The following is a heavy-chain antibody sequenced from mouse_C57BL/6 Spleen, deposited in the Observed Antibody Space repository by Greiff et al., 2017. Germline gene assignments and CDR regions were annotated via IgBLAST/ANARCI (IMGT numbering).Heavy chain of an antibody. CDR2: IYPGDGDT. V-gene: IGHV1-82*01. CDR1: GYAFSSSW. J-gene: IGHJ4*01. Sequence: QVQLQQSGPELVKPGASVKISCKASGYAFSSSWMNWVKQRPGKGLEWIGRIYPGDGDTNYNGKFKGKATLTADKSSRTAYMQLSSLTSEDSAVYFCARSPLYSHYAMDYWGQGTSVTVSS. D-gene: IGHD2-1*01. CDR3: ARSPLYSHYAMDY.